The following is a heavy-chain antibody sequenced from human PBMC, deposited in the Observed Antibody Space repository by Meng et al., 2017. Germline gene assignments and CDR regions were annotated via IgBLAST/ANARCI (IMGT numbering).Heavy chain of an antibody. CDR2: IYHSGST. CDR3: ARAWTSEKDIVVVPAAMQFDY. V-gene: IGHV4-4*02. CDR1: GGSISSSNW. J-gene: IGHJ4*02. D-gene: IGHD2-2*01. Sequence: SETLSLTCAVSGGSISSSNWWSWVRQPPGKGLEWIGEIYHSGSTNYNPSLKSRVTISVDKSKNQFSLKLSSVTAADTAVYYCARAWTSEKDIVVVPAAMQFDYWGQGTLVTVSS.